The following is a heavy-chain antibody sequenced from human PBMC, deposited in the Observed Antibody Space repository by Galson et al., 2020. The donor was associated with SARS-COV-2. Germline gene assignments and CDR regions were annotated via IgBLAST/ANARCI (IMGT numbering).Heavy chain of an antibody. Sequence: TGGSLRLSCAASGFTFSRYSINWVRQAPGKGLEWVSSIGSRGSYIYYADSVKGRFTISRDDAKNSLYLQMNSLRAEDTAVYYCARAPLFGVLSEAKFDYWGQGTLGTVSS. V-gene: IGHV3-21*01. CDR3: ARAPLFGVLSEAKFDY. J-gene: IGHJ4*02. CDR2: IGSRGSYI. D-gene: IGHD3-3*01. CDR1: GFTFSRYS.